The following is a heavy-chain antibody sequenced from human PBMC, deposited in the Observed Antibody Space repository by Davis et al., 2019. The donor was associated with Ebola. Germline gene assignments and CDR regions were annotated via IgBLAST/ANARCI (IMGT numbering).Heavy chain of an antibody. CDR1: GGTFSSYA. J-gene: IGHJ4*02. Sequence: SVKVSCKASGGTFSSYAISWVRQAPGQGLEWMGGIIPIFGTANYAQKFQGRVTITADESTSTAYMELSSLRSEDTAVYYCARGDMTYYYDSSGYSVFRYFDYWGQGTLVTVSS. D-gene: IGHD3-22*01. V-gene: IGHV1-69*13. CDR3: ARGDMTYYYDSSGYSVFRYFDY. CDR2: IIPIFGTA.